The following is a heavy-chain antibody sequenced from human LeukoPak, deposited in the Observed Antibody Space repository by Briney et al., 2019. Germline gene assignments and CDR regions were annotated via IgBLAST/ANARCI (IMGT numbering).Heavy chain of an antibody. Sequence: GGSLRLSCAASGFTFSSYAMHWVRQAPGKGLVWVSRINSDGSSTSYADSVKGRFTISRDNAKNSVYLQMNSLRVEDTAVYYCAREGDSSGYYSHDAFDIWGQGTMVTVSS. D-gene: IGHD3-22*01. J-gene: IGHJ3*02. CDR3: AREGDSSGYYSHDAFDI. V-gene: IGHV3-74*01. CDR2: INSDGSST. CDR1: GFTFSSYA.